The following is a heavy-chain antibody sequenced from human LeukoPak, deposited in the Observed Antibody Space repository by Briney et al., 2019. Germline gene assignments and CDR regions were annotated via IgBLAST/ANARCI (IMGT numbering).Heavy chain of an antibody. CDR2: MNPNSGNT. D-gene: IGHD6-6*01. CDR1: GYTFTIYD. Sequence: ASVKVSCKASGYTFTIYDINWVRQATGQGLEWMGWMNPNSGNTGYAQKFQGRVTMTRNTSISTAYMELRSMRSEDTGVYYCARGRQRSSSSGVGYWGQGTLVTVSS. V-gene: IGHV1-8*01. CDR3: ARGRQRSSSSGVGY. J-gene: IGHJ4*02.